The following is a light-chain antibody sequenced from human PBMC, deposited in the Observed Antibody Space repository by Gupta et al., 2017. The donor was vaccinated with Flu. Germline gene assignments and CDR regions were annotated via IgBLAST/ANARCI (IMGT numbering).Light chain of an antibody. CDR3: QQYGRSYT. CDR1: QIVSSTY. V-gene: IGKV3-20*01. CDR2: GTS. Sequence: VLTQSPDTLSLFPGERATLSCRASQIVSSTYLAWYQQKPGQAPRPLIYGTSNRATGIPDRFSGSGSGTDFTLTISRPEPEDFAVYYCQQYGRSYTFGQGTKLAIK. J-gene: IGKJ2*01.